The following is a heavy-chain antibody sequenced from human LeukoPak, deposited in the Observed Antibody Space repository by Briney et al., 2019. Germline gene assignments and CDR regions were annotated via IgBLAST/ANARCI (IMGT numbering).Heavy chain of an antibody. CDR3: ARFLTGYYYYYYYGMDV. CDR1: GFTFSSYS. V-gene: IGHV3-21*01. CDR2: ISSSSSYI. J-gene: IGHJ6*02. Sequence: GGSLRLSCAASGFTFSSYSMNWVRQAPGKGLEWVSSISSSSSYIYYADSVKGRFTISRDNAKNPLYLQMNSLRAEDTAVYYCARFLTGYYYYYYYGMDVWGQGTTVTVSS. D-gene: IGHD3-9*01.